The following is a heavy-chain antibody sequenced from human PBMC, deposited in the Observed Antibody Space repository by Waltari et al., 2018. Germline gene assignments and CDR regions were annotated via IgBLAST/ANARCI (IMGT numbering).Heavy chain of an antibody. Sequence: EVQLVESGGGLVQPGGSLRLSCAASGFTVSSNYMSWVRQAPGKGLEWVSVIYSGGSTYYADSVKGRFTISRDNSKNTLYLQMNSLRAEDTAVYYCARDLPGYSSSWAPIDAFDIWGQGTMVIVSS. CDR2: IYSGGST. CDR1: GFTVSSNY. CDR3: ARDLPGYSSSWAPIDAFDI. D-gene: IGHD6-13*01. J-gene: IGHJ3*02. V-gene: IGHV3-66*02.